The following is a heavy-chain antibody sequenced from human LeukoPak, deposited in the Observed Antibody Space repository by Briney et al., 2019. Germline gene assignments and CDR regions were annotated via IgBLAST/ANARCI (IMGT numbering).Heavy chain of an antibody. D-gene: IGHD3-22*01. CDR2: INPNSGGT. Sequence: ASVRVSCKASGYTFTGYYMHWVRQAPGQGLEWMGWINPNSGGTNYAQKFQGWVTMTRDTSISTAYMELSRLRSDDTAVYYCARDAWDSSGYYWFDYWGQGTLVTVSS. CDR1: GYTFTGYY. V-gene: IGHV1-2*04. CDR3: ARDAWDSSGYYWFDY. J-gene: IGHJ4*02.